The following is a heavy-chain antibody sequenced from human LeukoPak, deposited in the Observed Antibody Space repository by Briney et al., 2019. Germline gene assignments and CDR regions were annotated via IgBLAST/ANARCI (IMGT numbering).Heavy chain of an antibody. Sequence: GGSLRLSCAASGFTFSTYAMHWVRQAPGKGLEWVAVISYDGSNKYYADSVKGRFTISRDTSKNTLYLQMNSLRAEDTAVYYCAKELTTGAFDIWGQGTMVTVSS. D-gene: IGHD1-1*01. J-gene: IGHJ3*02. CDR1: GFTFSTYA. CDR2: ISYDGSNK. CDR3: AKELTTGAFDI. V-gene: IGHV3-30*04.